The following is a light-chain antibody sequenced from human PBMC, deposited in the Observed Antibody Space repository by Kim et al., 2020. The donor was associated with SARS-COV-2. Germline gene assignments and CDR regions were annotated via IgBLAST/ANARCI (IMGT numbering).Light chain of an antibody. CDR3: QQYNSAPIT. CDR1: QGISNY. J-gene: IGKJ5*01. V-gene: IGKV1-27*01. CDR2: AAS. Sequence: ASGGDRVTITCRASQGISNYLAWYQQKPGKVPKLLIYAASALQSGVPSRFSGSGSGTDFTLTISSLQPEDVATYSCQQYNSAPITFGQGTRLEIK.